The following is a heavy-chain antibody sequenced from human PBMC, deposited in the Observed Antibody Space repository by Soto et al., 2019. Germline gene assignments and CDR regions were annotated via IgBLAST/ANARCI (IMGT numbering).Heavy chain of an antibody. V-gene: IGHV2-70*01. CDR1: GFSLSTRGMC. D-gene: IGHD2-21*02. J-gene: IGHJ6*02. CDR2: FDWDDEK. CDR3: ARAPGGDCKHGLDV. Sequence: VSGPTLVNPTETLTLTCTFSGFSLSTRGMCVSWIRQPPGESLEWLALFDWDDEKYYSTSLTTRLTISKDTSKNQVVLTMTNMDPVDTATYYCARAPGGDCKHGLDVWGQGTTVTVSS.